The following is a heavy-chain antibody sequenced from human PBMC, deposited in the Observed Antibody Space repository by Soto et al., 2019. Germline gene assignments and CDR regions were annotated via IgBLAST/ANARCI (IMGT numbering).Heavy chain of an antibody. CDR1: GFTFSSYA. CDR2: ITASGGRT. Sequence: EVHLLESGGGLVQPGGSLRLSCTASGFTFSSYAMTWVRQAPGRGLEGVSGITASGGRTFYADSVKGRFTISRDNSRTTLYLQMNRLRAADTAVYYCAKDTRYGDYVRWFDSWGQGTLVTVSS. D-gene: IGHD5-12*01. CDR3: AKDTRYGDYVRWFDS. V-gene: IGHV3-23*01. J-gene: IGHJ5*01.